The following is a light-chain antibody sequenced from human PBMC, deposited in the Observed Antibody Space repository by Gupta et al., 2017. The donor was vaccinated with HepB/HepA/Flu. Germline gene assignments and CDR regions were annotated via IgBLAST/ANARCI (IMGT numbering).Light chain of an antibody. V-gene: IGKV1-17*01. CDR2: AAS. CDR1: QGMRND. J-gene: IGKJ1*01. Sequence: IQMTHPRSSLSASVEDRVTITCRASQGMRNDLGWYQQRPGEVPKRLIYAASTLQSGVPSRFSGSGFGTEFTLTITSLQPEDFATYYCLQHNSYRATFGQGTKVEIK. CDR3: LQHNSYRAT.